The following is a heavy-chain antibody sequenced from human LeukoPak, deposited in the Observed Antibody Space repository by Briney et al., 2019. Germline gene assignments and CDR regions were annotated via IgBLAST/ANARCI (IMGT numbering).Heavy chain of an antibody. CDR2: IYHSGST. J-gene: IGHJ4*02. CDR1: GYSISSGYY. D-gene: IGHD3-10*01. V-gene: IGHV4-38-2*02. Sequence: SETLSLTCAASGYSISSGYYWGWIRQPPGKGLEWIGSIYHSGSTYYNPSLKSRVTISVDTSKNQFSLKLSSVTAADTAVYYCARDHGYYYGSGSYYPQPFDYWGQGTLVTVSS. CDR3: ARDHGYYYGSGSYYPQPFDY.